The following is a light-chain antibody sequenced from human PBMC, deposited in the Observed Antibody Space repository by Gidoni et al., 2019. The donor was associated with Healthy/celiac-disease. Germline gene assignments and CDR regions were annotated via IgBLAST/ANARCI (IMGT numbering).Light chain of an antibody. J-gene: IGKJ5*01. CDR2: DAS. CDR3: QQRSNWPPSIT. CDR1: QSVSSY. V-gene: IGKV3-11*01. Sequence: IVLTQSPATLSLSPGERATLSCRASQSVSSYLAWYQQKPGQAPRRLIYDASNRATGIPARFSGSGSGTDFTLTISSLEPEDFAVYYCQQRSNWPPSITFGQXTRLEIK.